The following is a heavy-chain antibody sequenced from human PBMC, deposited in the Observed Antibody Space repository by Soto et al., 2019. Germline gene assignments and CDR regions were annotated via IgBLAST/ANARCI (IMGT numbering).Heavy chain of an antibody. CDR1: GFTFSTYT. J-gene: IGHJ4*02. CDR3: AKNRGASGNFDY. Sequence: GGSLRLSCAASGFTFSTYTMNWVRQAPGKGLEWVSSISSSSSYIYYADSVKGRFTISRDNAKNSLFLQMNSLRAEDTAVYYCAKNRGASGNFDYWGQGTPVTVSS. CDR2: ISSSSSYI. V-gene: IGHV3-21*01. D-gene: IGHD1-1*01.